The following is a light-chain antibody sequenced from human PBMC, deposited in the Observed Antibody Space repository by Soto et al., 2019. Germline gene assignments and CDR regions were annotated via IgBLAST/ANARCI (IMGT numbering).Light chain of an antibody. CDR2: GAS. CDR3: QQYGSSPPQGT. V-gene: IGKV3-20*01. J-gene: IGKJ1*01. CDR1: QSVSSSY. Sequence: EIVLTQSPGTLSLSPGERATLSCRASQSVSSSYLAWYQQKPGQAPRLLIYGASSRATGIPDRFSGSGSGTDFPLTISRLEPEDFAVYYCQQYGSSPPQGTFGQGTKVEIK.